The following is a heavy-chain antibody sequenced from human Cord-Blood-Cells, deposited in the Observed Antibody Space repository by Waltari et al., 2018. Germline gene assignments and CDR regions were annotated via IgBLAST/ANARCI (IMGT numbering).Heavy chain of an antibody. CDR1: GGPISSSSYY. CDR2: IYYSGST. D-gene: IGHD1-26*01. V-gene: IGHV4-39*01. CDR3: ARGVGKIDY. J-gene: IGHJ4*02. Sequence: QLQLQESGPGLVKPSETLSLTCPVPGGPISSSSYYWGWIRQPPGKGLEWIGGIYYSGSTYYNPSLKSRVTISVDTSKNQFSLKLSSVTAADTAVYYCARGVGKIDYWGQGTLVTVSS.